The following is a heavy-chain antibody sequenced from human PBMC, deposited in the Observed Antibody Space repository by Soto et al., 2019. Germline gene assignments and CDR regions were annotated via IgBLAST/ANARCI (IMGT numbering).Heavy chain of an antibody. D-gene: IGHD3-3*01. CDR1: GFTFSSYA. J-gene: IGHJ4*02. V-gene: IGHV3-23*01. Sequence: GSLRLSCAASGFTFSSYAMSWVRQAPGKGLEWVSAISGSGGSTYYADSVKGRFTISRDNSKNTLYLQMNSLRAEDTAVYYCAKDAPYYDFWSGYSIFDYWGQGTLVTVSS. CDR3: AKDAPYYDFWSGYSIFDY. CDR2: ISGSGGST.